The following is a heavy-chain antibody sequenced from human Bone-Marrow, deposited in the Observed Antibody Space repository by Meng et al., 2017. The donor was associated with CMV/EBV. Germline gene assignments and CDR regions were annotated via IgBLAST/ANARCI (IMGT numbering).Heavy chain of an antibody. CDR2: ISWNSGSI. CDR3: ARGIGQQLGLPLDY. Sequence: SLKISCAASGFTFDDYAMHWVRQAPGKGLEWVSGISWNSGSIGYADSVKGRFTISRDNAKNTVFLQMNSLRAEDTAVYYCARGIGQQLGLPLDYWGQGTVVTVSS. D-gene: IGHD6-13*01. J-gene: IGHJ4*02. V-gene: IGHV3-9*01. CDR1: GFTFDDYA.